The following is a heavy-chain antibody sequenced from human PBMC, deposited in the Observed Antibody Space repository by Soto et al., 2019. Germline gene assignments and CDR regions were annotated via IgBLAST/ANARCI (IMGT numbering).Heavy chain of an antibody. CDR3: ARGGEYYYYDSSGYNWFDP. Sequence: QVQLVQSGAEVKKPGASVKVSCKASGYTFTSYGISWVRQAPGQGLEWMGWISAYNGNTNYAQKLQGRVTTTTDTSTSTAYMELRSLRSDDTAVYYCARGGEYYYYDSSGYNWFDPWGQGTLVTVSS. D-gene: IGHD3-22*01. CDR1: GYTFTSYG. J-gene: IGHJ5*02. CDR2: ISAYNGNT. V-gene: IGHV1-18*01.